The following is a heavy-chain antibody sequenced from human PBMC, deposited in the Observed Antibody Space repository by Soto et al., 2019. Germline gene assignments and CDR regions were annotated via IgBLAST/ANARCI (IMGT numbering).Heavy chain of an antibody. J-gene: IGHJ5*02. CDR3: ARTRFGAVAGT. V-gene: IGHV1-8*01. CDR2: MNPNSGNT. Sequence: QVQLVQSGAEVKKPGASVKVSCKTSGYTFTSYDIHWVRQATGQGPEWMGWMNPNSGNTVYAQKFQGRITMTRNTALRPAYMELSSLRPEDTAVYYCARTRFGAVAGTWGQGTLVTVSS. CDR1: GYTFTSYD. D-gene: IGHD6-19*01.